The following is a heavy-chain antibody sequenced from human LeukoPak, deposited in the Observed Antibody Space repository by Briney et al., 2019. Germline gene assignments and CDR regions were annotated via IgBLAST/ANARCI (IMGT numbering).Heavy chain of an antibody. CDR1: GFTFSSYA. CDR2: ISGSGGST. CDR3: AKDSGLLYEFNYFED. J-gene: IGHJ4*02. D-gene: IGHD2-2*02. Sequence: GGSLRLSCAASGFTFSSYAMSWVRQAPGKGPEWVSAISGSGGSTYYADSVKGRFTISRDNSKNSLYLQMNSLRTEDTALYYCAKDSGLLYEFNYFEDWGQGTLVTVPS. V-gene: IGHV3-23*01.